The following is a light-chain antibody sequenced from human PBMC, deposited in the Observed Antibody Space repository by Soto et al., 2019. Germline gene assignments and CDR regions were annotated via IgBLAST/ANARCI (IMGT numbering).Light chain of an antibody. CDR1: QSVSSN. CDR3: QQYNNWPQT. CDR2: GAS. V-gene: IGKV3-15*01. Sequence: EIVITQSPATLSVSPGERATLSCRVSQSVSSNLAWYQQKPGQAPRLLIYGASTRATGIPARFSGSGSGTEFTLTISSLQSEDFAVYYCQQYNNWPQTFGQGTKVEIK. J-gene: IGKJ1*01.